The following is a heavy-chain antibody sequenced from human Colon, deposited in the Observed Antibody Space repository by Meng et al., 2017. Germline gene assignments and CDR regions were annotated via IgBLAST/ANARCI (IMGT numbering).Heavy chain of an antibody. CDR2: VHHSGGT. CDR1: GASIRSTYW. Sequence: DSGTCWVEPPGPLSLTRSVSGASIRSTYWWSWVRQPPGKGLEWIGEVHHSGGTNYNPSLKSRVTISVDESNNQYSLSLTSVTAADTAIYYCGRNGAYSIDPWGRGTLVTVSS. D-gene: IGHD2-15*01. CDR3: GRNGAYSIDP. J-gene: IGHJ5*02. V-gene: IGHV4-4*03.